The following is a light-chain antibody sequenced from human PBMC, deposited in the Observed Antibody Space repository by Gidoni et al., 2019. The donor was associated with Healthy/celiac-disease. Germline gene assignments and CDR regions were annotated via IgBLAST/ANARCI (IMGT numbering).Light chain of an antibody. J-gene: IGLJ2*01. CDR1: SLRSYY. V-gene: IGLV3-19*01. CDR2: GKN. CDR3: NSRDSSGNHPVV. Sequence: SSELTQDPAVSVALGQTVRLTCQGDSLRSYYASWYQQKPGQAPVLVIYGKNNRPPGIPDRFSGSSAGNTASLTITGAQAEDEADYYCNSRDSSGNHPVVFGGGTKLTVL.